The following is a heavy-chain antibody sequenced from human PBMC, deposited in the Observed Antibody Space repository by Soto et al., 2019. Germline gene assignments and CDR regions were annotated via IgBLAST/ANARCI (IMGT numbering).Heavy chain of an antibody. J-gene: IGHJ3*02. V-gene: IGHV1-3*01. Sequence: APLRASCKASGDKFRSYAITWVRQAPGQRLEWMGWINPSNGNTNYAQKFQGRVTITGDTSASTAYMELSSLRSEDTAVYYCARDLAYCGGDCYFLAFDIWGQGTMVTVSS. CDR1: GDKFRSYA. D-gene: IGHD2-21*01. CDR2: INPSNGNT. CDR3: ARDLAYCGGDCYFLAFDI.